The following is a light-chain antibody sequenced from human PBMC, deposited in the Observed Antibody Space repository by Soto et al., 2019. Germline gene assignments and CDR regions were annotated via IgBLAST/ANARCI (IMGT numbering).Light chain of an antibody. CDR1: QSIGNR. J-gene: IGKJ1*01. CDR2: GAS. CDR3: QQYNTYSPWA. Sequence: DIQITQSPSTLSASVGDRVTFTCRASQSIGNRLAWYQQKPGKAPKFLIYGASSLQSGVPSRFSGSGSGTEFTLTISSLQPDDFATYYCQQYNTYSPWAFGQGTKVDIK. V-gene: IGKV1-5*01.